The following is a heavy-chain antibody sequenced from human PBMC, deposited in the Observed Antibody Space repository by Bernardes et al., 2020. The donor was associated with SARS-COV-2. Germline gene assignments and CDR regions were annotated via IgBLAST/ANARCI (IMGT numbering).Heavy chain of an antibody. V-gene: IGHV3-30*03. J-gene: IGHJ4*02. CDR2: ISSDGSNK. CDR3: ARADCSSTSCSKWGY. CDR1: GFTLSDYW. D-gene: IGHD2-2*01. Sequence: GGSLRLSCAASGFTLSDYWMHWVRQAPGKGLEWVAVISSDGSNKAYADSVKGRFTISRDNSKNTLYLQVDSLRTEDTAVYYCARADCSSTSCSKWGYWGQGTLVTVSS.